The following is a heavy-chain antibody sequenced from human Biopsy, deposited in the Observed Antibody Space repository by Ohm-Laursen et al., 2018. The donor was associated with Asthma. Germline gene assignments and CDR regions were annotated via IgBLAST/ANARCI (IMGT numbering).Heavy chain of an antibody. Sequence: SETLSLTCPVSGGPITSSSYYWGWIRQPPGKGMEWIGSMYHSGSPYYHPSLKSRATISVDTSKNQLSLRMSSVTAADTAVYFCVRHQYSSSWSTFDYWGQGALVTVSS. D-gene: IGHD3-22*01. J-gene: IGHJ4*02. CDR1: GGPITSSSYY. V-gene: IGHV4-39*01. CDR3: VRHQYSSSWSTFDY. CDR2: MYHSGSP.